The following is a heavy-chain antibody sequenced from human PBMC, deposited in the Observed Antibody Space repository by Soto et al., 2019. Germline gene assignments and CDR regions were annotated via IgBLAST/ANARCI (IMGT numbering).Heavy chain of an antibody. V-gene: IGHV3-21*01. CDR1: GFTFISYS. CDR2: ISSSSSYI. D-gene: IGHD3-10*01. Sequence: GGSLRLSCASSGFTFISYSMNWVRQAPGKGLEWVSSISSSSSYIYYADSVKGRFTISRDNAKNSLYLQMNSLRAEDTAVYYCARSYGSGGFQDYWGQGTLVTVSS. CDR3: ARSYGSGGFQDY. J-gene: IGHJ4*02.